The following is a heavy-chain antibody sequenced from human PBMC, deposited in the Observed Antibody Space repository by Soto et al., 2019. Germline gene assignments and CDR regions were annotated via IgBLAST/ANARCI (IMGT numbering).Heavy chain of an antibody. CDR1: GGSISSSSYY. CDR2: IYYSGST. V-gene: IGHV4-39*01. D-gene: IGHD3-9*01. J-gene: IGHJ5*02. Sequence: SETLSLTCTVSGGSISSSSYYWGWIRQPPGKGLEWIGSIYYSGSTYYNPSLKSRVTISVDTSKNQFSLKLSSVTAADTAVYYCARREVLTGYGGWFDPWGQGTLVTVSS. CDR3: ARREVLTGYGGWFDP.